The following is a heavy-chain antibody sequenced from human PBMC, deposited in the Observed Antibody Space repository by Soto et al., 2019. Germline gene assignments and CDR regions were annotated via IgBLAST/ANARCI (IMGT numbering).Heavy chain of an antibody. J-gene: IGHJ5*02. CDR2: FDPEDGET. CDR3: ATVTGWNYSFDP. V-gene: IGHV1-24*01. D-gene: IGHD1-7*01. CDR1: GYTLTELS. Sequence: ASVKVSCKVSGYTLTELSMHWVRQAPGKGLEWMGGFDPEDGETIYAQKFQGRVTMTEDTSTDTAYMELSSLRFEDTAVYYCATVTGWNYSFDPWGQGTLVTVSS.